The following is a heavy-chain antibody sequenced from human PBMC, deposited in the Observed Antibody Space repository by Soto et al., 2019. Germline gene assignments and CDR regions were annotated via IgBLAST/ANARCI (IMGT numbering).Heavy chain of an antibody. CDR1: GFTFSSCA. CDR3: VKEGISRRTDFDY. D-gene: IGHD2-21*02. Sequence: GGSLRLSCAASGFTFSSCAMSWVRQAPGKGLEWVSGIGGSGNDPHHTDSVKGRFTISRDNSKNTLFLQMNSLTAEDTAVYYCVKEGISRRTDFDYWGQGTLVTVSS. V-gene: IGHV3-23*01. CDR2: IGGSGNDP. J-gene: IGHJ4*02.